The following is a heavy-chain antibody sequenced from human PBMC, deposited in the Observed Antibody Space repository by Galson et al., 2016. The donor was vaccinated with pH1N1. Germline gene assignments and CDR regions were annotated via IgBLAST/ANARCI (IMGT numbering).Heavy chain of an antibody. J-gene: IGHJ4*02. D-gene: IGHD2-21*01. Sequence: SLRLSCAASGFTFSNYAMSWVRQSPGKGLEWVSSIGGSGDSTYYADSVKGRFTISRDNSKNTLSLQLDSLKVEDTALYYCAKYKGIVAGTLRLFDYWGQGTLATVSS. CDR3: AKYKGIVAGTLRLFDY. V-gene: IGHV3-23*01. CDR1: GFTFSNYA. CDR2: IGGSGDST.